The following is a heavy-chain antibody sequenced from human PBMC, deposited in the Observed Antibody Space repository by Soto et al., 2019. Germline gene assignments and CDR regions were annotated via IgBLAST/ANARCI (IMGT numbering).Heavy chain of an antibody. D-gene: IGHD1-20*01. CDR1: GGSISSGGYY. CDR3: ARTNNWDFDY. Sequence: SETLSLTCTVSGGSISSGGYYWSWIRQHPGKGLEWIGYIYYSGSTYYNPSLKSRVTISVDTSKNQFSLKLSSVTAADTAVYYCARTNNWDFDYWGQGTLVTVS. J-gene: IGHJ4*02. CDR2: IYYSGST. V-gene: IGHV4-31*03.